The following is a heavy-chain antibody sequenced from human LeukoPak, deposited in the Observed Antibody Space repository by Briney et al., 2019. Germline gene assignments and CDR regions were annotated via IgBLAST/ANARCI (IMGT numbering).Heavy chain of an antibody. V-gene: IGHV1-18*01. CDR3: ARGHYDYVWGSLSPIDY. CDR2: ISAYSGNT. Sequence: ASVKVSCKASGYTFTSYGINWVRQAPGQGLEWMGWISAYSGNTNYAQKLQGRVTMTTDTSTSTAYMELRSLRSDDTAVYYCARGHYDYVWGSLSPIDYWGQGTLVTVSS. D-gene: IGHD3-16*01. CDR1: GYTFTSYG. J-gene: IGHJ4*02.